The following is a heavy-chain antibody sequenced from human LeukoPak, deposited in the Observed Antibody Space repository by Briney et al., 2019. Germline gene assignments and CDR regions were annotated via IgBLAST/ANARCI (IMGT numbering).Heavy chain of an antibody. J-gene: IGHJ4*02. CDR2: IYSGGSP. Sequence: GGSLRLYCAGSGFSVSNSYMSWVRQAPGKGLEWVSVIYSGGSPYYADSVKGRFTISRDNAKNSLYLQMNSLRAEDTAIYYCARDIVLMVYDYWGQGTLVTVSS. CDR1: GFSVSNSY. V-gene: IGHV3-66*01. CDR3: ARDIVLMVYDY. D-gene: IGHD2-8*01.